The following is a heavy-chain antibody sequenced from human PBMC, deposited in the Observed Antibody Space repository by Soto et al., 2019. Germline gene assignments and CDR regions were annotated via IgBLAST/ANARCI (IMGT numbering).Heavy chain of an antibody. Sequence: SETLSLTCTVSGGSISSGGYYWSWIRQHPGKGLEWIGYIYYSGSTYYNPSLKSRVTISVDTSKNQFSLKLSSVTAADTAVYYCARQVMAEYYGMDVWGQGTTVTVSS. CDR3: ARQVMAEYYGMDV. J-gene: IGHJ6*02. V-gene: IGHV4-31*03. CDR1: GGSISSGGYY. D-gene: IGHD3-16*01. CDR2: IYYSGST.